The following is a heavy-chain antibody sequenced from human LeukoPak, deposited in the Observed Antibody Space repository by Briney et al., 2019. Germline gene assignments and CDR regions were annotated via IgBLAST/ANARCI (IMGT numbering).Heavy chain of an antibody. J-gene: IGHJ4*02. CDR2: LYSGGST. CDR3: ARAIGWQGYDY. V-gene: IGHV3-53*01. Sequence: GGSLRLSCAASGFTVSSNYMSWVRQAPGKGLEWVSILYSGGSTYYADSVKGRFTISRDNSKNTLYLQMNSLRAEDTAVYYCARAIGWQGYDYWGQGTLVTVSS. CDR1: GFTVSSNY. D-gene: IGHD6-19*01.